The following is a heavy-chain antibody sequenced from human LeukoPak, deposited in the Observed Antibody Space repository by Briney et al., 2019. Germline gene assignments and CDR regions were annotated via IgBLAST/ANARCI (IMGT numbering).Heavy chain of an antibody. D-gene: IGHD6-13*01. CDR2: ISSSSSYI. CDR3: ARANGGIAAPYYYYYYMDV. CDR1: GFTFSSYS. Sequence: GGSLRLSCAASGFTFSSYSMNWVRQAPGKGLEWVSSISSSSSYIYYAGSVKGRFTISRDNAKNSLYLQMNSLRAEDTAVYYCARANGGIAAPYYYYYYMDVWGKGTTVTVSS. J-gene: IGHJ6*03. V-gene: IGHV3-21*01.